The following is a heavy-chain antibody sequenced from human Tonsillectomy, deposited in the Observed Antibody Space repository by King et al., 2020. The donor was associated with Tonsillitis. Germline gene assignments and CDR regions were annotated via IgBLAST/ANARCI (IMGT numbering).Heavy chain of an antibody. CDR2: IYYSGST. J-gene: IGHJ3*02. Sequence: QLQESGPGLVKPSETLSLTCTVSGGSISSSSYYWGWIRQPPGKGLEWIGSIYYSGSTYYNPSLKSRVTISVDTSKNQFSLKLSSVTAADTAVYYCARGIRYYDSSGYYSPGDAFDIWGQGTVVTVSS. V-gene: IGHV4-39*01. CDR1: GGSISSSSYY. D-gene: IGHD3-22*01. CDR3: ARGIRYYDSSGYYSPGDAFDI.